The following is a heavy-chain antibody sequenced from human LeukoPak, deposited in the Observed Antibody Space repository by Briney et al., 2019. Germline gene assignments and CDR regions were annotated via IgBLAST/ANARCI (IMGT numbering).Heavy chain of an antibody. Sequence: GGSLRLSCAASGFTFSNYWMSWVRPAPGKGLERVVNIKQDGSEKYYVDSVKGRFTISRDNAKNSLFLQMNSLRAEDTTVYYCAREGGVPAARDYYYGMDVWGHGTTVTVSS. CDR1: GFTFSNYW. D-gene: IGHD2-2*01. J-gene: IGHJ6*02. V-gene: IGHV3-7*04. CDR3: AREGGVPAARDYYYGMDV. CDR2: IKQDGSEK.